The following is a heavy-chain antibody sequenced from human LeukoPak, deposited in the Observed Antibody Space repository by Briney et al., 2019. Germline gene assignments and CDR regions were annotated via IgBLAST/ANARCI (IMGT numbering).Heavy chain of an antibody. Sequence: PAETLSLTCAVSGYSISIAYYWGWIRQPPGKGLEWIGRIFRGGSTSYNPSLKSRLTMSMDTSKNQFSLQLTSATAADTAVYYCARYDSRGSGSTQLEYWGQGILVTISS. V-gene: IGHV4-38-2*01. J-gene: IGHJ4*02. CDR3: ARYDSRGSGSTQLEY. D-gene: IGHD3-3*01. CDR2: IFRGGST. CDR1: GYSISIAYY.